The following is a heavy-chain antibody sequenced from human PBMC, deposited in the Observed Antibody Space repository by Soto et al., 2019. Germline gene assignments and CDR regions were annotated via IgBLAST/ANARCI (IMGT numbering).Heavy chain of an antibody. CDR2: INQDGSEK. Sequence: EVQLMESGGGLVQPGGSLRLSCAASGFTFSSYWMDWVRQTPGKGLEWVANINQDGSEKNYVDSVKGRFTISRDNAKNSLYLQMSSLTAGDSALYYCSRSLNAWGQGTLVTVSS. J-gene: IGHJ5*02. D-gene: IGHD2-8*01. V-gene: IGHV3-7*01. CDR1: GFTFSSYW. CDR3: SRSLNA.